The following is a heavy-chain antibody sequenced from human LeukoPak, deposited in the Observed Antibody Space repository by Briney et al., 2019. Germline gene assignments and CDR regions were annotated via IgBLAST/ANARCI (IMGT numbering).Heavy chain of an antibody. CDR1: GFTFSSYA. CDR3: GKVITMIVAHDAFDI. J-gene: IGHJ3*02. Sequence: GGSLTLSCAASGFTFSSYAMSWVRQAPGKGLEWVSAISGSGGSTYYADSVKGRFTISRDNSKNTLYLQMNSLRAEDTAVYYCGKVITMIVAHDAFDIWGQGTMVTVSS. D-gene: IGHD3-22*01. CDR2: ISGSGGST. V-gene: IGHV3-23*01.